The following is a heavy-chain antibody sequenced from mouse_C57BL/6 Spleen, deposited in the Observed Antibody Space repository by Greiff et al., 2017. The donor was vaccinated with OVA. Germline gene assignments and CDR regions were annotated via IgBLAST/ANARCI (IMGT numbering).Heavy chain of an antibody. D-gene: IGHD2-1*01. CDR1: GYSFTDYN. CDR2: INPNYGTT. CDR3: AREYYGNYYCDY. V-gene: IGHV1-39*01. J-gene: IGHJ2*01. Sequence: VHVKQSGPELVKPGASVKISCKASGYSFTDYNMNWVKQSNGKSLEWIGVINPNYGTTSYNQKFKGKATLTVDQSSSTAYMQLNSLTSEDSAVYYCAREYYGNYYCDYGGQGTTLTGSS.